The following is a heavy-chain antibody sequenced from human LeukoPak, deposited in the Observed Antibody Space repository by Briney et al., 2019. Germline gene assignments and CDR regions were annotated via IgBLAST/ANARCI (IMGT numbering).Heavy chain of an antibody. CDR1: GFAFSSQA. CDR2: ISDSGSIT. CDR3: AKDARRTSGWYFFDY. V-gene: IGHV3-23*01. J-gene: IGHJ4*02. D-gene: IGHD6-19*01. Sequence: GGSLRLSCAASGFAFSSQAMGWVRQAPGKGLEWVSVISDSGSITYYADSVKGRFTISRDNSKNTLFLQMNSLRAEDTAVYYCAKDARRTSGWYFFDYWGQGTLSPSPQ.